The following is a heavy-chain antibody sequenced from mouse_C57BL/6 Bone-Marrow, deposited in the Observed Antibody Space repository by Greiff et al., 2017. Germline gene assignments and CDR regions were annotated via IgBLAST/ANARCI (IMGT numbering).Heavy chain of an antibody. CDR1: GFTFTDYY. D-gene: IGHD1-1*01. Sequence: EVQVVESGGGLVQPGGSLSLSCAASGFTFTDYYMSWVRQPPGKALEWLGFIRNKANGYTTEYSASVKGRFTISRDNSQSILYLQMNALRAEDSATCYCASFITTDYAMDYWGQGTSVTVSS. V-gene: IGHV7-3*01. J-gene: IGHJ4*01. CDR3: ASFITTDYAMDY. CDR2: IRNKANGYTT.